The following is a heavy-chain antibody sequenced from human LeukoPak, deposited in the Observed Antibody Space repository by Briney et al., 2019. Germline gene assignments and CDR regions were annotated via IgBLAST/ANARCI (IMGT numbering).Heavy chain of an antibody. Sequence: GGSLRLSCAVSGFTFRNYWMTWVRQAPGKGLEWVAHIKEDGSEKYYVDSEKARFTISRDNAKNSLYLQMNSLRAEDTAIYYCARSQNWWLDYWGQGALVTVSS. CDR3: ARSQNWWLDY. D-gene: IGHD2-15*01. J-gene: IGHJ4*02. CDR2: IKEDGSEK. CDR1: GFTFRNYW. V-gene: IGHV3-7*01.